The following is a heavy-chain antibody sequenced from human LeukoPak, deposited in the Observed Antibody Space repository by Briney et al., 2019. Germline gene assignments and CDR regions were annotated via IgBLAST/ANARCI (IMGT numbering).Heavy chain of an antibody. J-gene: IGHJ4*02. CDR2: IYSGGST. D-gene: IGHD1-20*01. CDR3: ARGPLNWNLDY. CDR1: GFTVSSNY. V-gene: IGHV3-66*01. Sequence: GGSLRLSCAASGFTVSSNYMSWVRQAPGKGLEWVSVIYSGGSTYYADSVKGRFTISRDNSKNTLYLQMNSLRAEDTAVYYCARGPLNWNLDYWGQGTLVTVSS.